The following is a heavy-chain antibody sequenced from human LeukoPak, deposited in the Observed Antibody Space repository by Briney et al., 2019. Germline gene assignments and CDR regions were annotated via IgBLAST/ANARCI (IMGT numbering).Heavy chain of an antibody. CDR1: GFTFSSYA. V-gene: IGHV3-23*01. CDR2: ISGSGGST. J-gene: IGHJ6*03. Sequence: GGSLRLSCAASGFTFSSYAMSWVRQAPGKGLEWVSAISGSGGSTYYADSVKGRFTISRDNSKNTLYLQMNSLRAEDTAVYYCAKDGRIAARPPYYYYYYMDVWGKGTTVTVSS. CDR3: AKDGRIAARPPYYYYYYMDV. D-gene: IGHD6-6*01.